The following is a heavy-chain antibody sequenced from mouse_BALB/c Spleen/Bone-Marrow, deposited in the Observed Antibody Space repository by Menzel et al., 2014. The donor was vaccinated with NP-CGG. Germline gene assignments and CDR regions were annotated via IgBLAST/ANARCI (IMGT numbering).Heavy chain of an antibody. CDR2: INNNGGST. CDR3: ARVYGWYFDV. V-gene: IGHV5-6-3*01. Sequence: EVMLVESGGGLVQPGGSLKLCCVASGFTFSSHGMSWVRQTPDKRLELVATINNNGGSTYYPDSVKGQFTISRDNAKNTLYLQMSSLKSEDTAMYYCARVYGWYFDVWGAGTTVTVSS. J-gene: IGHJ1*01. D-gene: IGHD1-1*01. CDR1: GFTFSSHG.